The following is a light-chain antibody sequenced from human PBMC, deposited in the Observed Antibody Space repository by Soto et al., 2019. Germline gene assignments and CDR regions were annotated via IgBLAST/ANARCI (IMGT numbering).Light chain of an antibody. J-gene: IGKJ1*01. CDR1: HSINNC. V-gene: IGKV1-39*01. Sequence: DIQMTQSPSSLSASVGDRVTITCRASHSINNCLCWFQQKRGQAPKLLIYAASSLQSGVASRFSGSGSGTVFILTIDSLQPEDFANYFCHQTFIPPATFGQGTKVGVK. CDR2: AAS. CDR3: HQTFIPPAT.